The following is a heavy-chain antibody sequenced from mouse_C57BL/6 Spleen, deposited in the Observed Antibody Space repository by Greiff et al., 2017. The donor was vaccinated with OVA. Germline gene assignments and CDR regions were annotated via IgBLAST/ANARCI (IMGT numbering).Heavy chain of an antibody. CDR1: GYTFTDYY. CDR3: ARKGYYGSSYVVFAY. CDR2: INPNNGGT. J-gene: IGHJ3*01. D-gene: IGHD1-1*01. V-gene: IGHV1-26*01. Sequence: VQLQQSGPELVKPGASVKISCKASGYTFTDYYMNWVKQSHGKSLEWIGDINPNNGGTSYNQKFKGKATLTVDKSSSTAYMELRSLTSEDSAVYYCARKGYYGSSYVVFAYWGQGTLVTVSA.